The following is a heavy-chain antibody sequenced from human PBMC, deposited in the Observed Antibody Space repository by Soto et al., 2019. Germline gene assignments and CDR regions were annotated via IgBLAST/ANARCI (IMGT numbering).Heavy chain of an antibody. J-gene: IGHJ6*03. CDR3: ARRGFGLFYYGTRGSPDFYYYNMDV. V-gene: IGHV4-4*02. CDR2: IFHSGTT. D-gene: IGHD3-10*01. Sequence: PSETLSLTCAVSGGTISSGDWWSWVRQPPGERPEWIGEIFHSGTTNYNPSLKSRVTISVDKSKNQFSLKLSSVTAADTAVYYCARRGFGLFYYGTRGSPDFYYYNMDVWGQGTTVTVS. CDR1: GGTISSGDW.